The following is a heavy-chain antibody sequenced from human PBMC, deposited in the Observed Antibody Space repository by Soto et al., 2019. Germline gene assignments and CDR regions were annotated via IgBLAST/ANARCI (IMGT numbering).Heavy chain of an antibody. CDR2: IIPILGIA. CDR3: ARGYCSSTSCLYYFDY. D-gene: IGHD2-2*01. Sequence: QVQLVQSGAEVKKPGSSVKVSCKASGGTFSSYTISWVRQAPGQGLEWMGRIIPILGIANYAQKFQGRVTITADKSTSTAYMELSSLRSEDTAVYYCARGYCSSTSCLYYFDYWGKGSLVTVSS. CDR1: GGTFSSYT. V-gene: IGHV1-69*02. J-gene: IGHJ4*02.